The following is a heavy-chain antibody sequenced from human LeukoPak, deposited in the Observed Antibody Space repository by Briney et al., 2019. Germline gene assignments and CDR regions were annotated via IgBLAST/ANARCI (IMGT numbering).Heavy chain of an antibody. CDR1: GGTFSSYA. CDR2: INPNSGGT. CDR3: ARDSAGSRPRAAAARDYYYYGMDV. V-gene: IGHV1-2*04. D-gene: IGHD6-13*01. J-gene: IGHJ6*02. Sequence: GASVKVSCKASGGTFSSYAISWVRQAPGQGLEWMGWINPNSGGTNYAQKFQGWVTMTRDTSISTAYMELSRLRSDDTAVYYCARDSAGSRPRAAAARDYYYYGMDVWGQGTTVTVSS.